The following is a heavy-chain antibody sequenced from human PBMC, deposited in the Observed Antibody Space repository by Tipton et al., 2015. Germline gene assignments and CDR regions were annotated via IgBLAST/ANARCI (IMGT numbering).Heavy chain of an antibody. J-gene: IGHJ6*02. D-gene: IGHD1-1*01. Sequence: SLRLSCAASGFTFSSYGMHWARQAPGKGLEWVAVIWYDGSNKYYADSVKGRFTISRDNSKNTLYLQMNSLRAEDTAVYYCARDHPTGTRGMDVWGQGTTVTVSS. CDR2: IWYDGSNK. CDR1: GFTFSSYG. V-gene: IGHV3-33*01. CDR3: ARDHPTGTRGMDV.